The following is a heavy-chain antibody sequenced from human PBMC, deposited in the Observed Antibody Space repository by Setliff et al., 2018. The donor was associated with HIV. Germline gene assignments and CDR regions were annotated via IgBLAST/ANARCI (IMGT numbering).Heavy chain of an antibody. J-gene: IGHJ3*01. CDR3: ARNKLSDAFDV. D-gene: IGHD1-1*01. Sequence: ASVKVSCKASGYTFTTYGISWVRQAPGQGLEWMGWINTYKGNTNYAQKLQGRVNMTTDTSTSTAYLELRRLRSDDTAVYFCARNKLSDAFDVWGPGTMVTVSS. V-gene: IGHV1-18*01. CDR2: INTYKGNT. CDR1: GYTFTTYG.